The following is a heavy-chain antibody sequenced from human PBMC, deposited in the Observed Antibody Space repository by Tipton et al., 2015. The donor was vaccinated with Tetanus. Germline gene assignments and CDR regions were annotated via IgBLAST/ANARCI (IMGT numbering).Heavy chain of an antibody. D-gene: IGHD3-9*01. CDR1: GVSISSYY. V-gene: IGHV4-59*01. Sequence: TLSLTCTVSGVSISSYYWSWIRQSPGKGLEWIGYIFYAGSTNSNPSLKSRVTISVDKAKNQFSLKLTSVTAADTAVYYCARATGHDIMTGYDNWGPGTQVTVSS. CDR3: ARATGHDIMTGYDN. CDR2: IFYAGST. J-gene: IGHJ4*02.